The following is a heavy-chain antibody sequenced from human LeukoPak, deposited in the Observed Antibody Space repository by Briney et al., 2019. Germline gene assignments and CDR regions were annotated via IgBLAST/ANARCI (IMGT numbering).Heavy chain of an antibody. CDR1: GGTFSSYA. CDR2: IIPIFGTA. J-gene: IGHJ4*02. D-gene: IGHD3-16*01. V-gene: IGHV1-69*13. CDR3: ARAWEYDYVWGSFDY. Sequence: SVNVSCKASGGTFSSYAISWVRQAPGQGLEWMGGIIPIFGTANYAQKFQGRVTITADESTSTAYMELSSLRSEDTAVYYCARAWEYDYVWGSFDYWGQGTLVTVSS.